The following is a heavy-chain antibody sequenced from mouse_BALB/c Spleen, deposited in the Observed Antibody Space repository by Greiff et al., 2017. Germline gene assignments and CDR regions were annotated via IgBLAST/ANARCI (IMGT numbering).Heavy chain of an antibody. J-gene: IGHJ4*01. D-gene: IGHD2-3*01. CDR2: IRNKANGYTT. CDR1: GFTFTDYY. Sequence: EVKLVESGGGLVQPGGSLRLSCATSGFTFTDYYMSWVRQPPGKALEWLGFIRNKANGYTTEYSASVKGRFTISRDNSQSILYLQMNTLRAEDSATYYCARDYDGYPYAMDYWGQGTSVTVSS. CDR3: ARDYDGYPYAMDY. V-gene: IGHV7-3*02.